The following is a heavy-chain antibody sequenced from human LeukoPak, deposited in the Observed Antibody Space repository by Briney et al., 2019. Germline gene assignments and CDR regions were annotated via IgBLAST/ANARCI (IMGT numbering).Heavy chain of an antibody. Sequence: SETLSLTRSVSGDSVSRSDSYWDWIRQPPGKGLEWIGTIYYSGRTYYSPSLKSRVTMSVDPSSNQFSLNLRSVTAADTALYYCARRRYYDGSGYLEWGQGTLLSVSS. CDR1: GDSVSRSDSY. CDR3: ARRRYYDGSGYLE. V-gene: IGHV4-39*01. CDR2: IYYSGRT. J-gene: IGHJ1*01. D-gene: IGHD3-22*01.